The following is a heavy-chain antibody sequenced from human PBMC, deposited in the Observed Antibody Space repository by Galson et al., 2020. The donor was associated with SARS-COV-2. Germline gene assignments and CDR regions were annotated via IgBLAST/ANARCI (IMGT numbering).Heavy chain of an antibody. CDR1: GYPLTELS. CDR3: ATGLAVAGTALAYYYYYGMDV. J-gene: IGHJ6*02. V-gene: IGHV1-24*01. D-gene: IGHD6-19*01. CDR2: FDPEDGET. Sequence: GESLKISCQVSGYPLTELSMHWVRQPPGHGLECMGGFDPEDGETIYAQKFQRRVTMTEDTSTDTPYLELSSLRSEDTAVYYCATGLAVAGTALAYYYYYGMDVWGQGTTVIVSS.